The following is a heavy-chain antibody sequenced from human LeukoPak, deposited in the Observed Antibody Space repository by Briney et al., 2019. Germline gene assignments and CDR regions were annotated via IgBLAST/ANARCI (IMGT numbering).Heavy chain of an antibody. J-gene: IGHJ4*02. D-gene: IGHD1-26*01. Sequence: ASVKVSCKASGYTFTGYYMHWVRQAPGQGLEWMGRINPNSGGTNYAQKCQARATMTRDTSLNTAYMELRRLRSDDTAVYYCARVLSEPLNFDYWGQGTLVTVSS. CDR1: GYTFTGYY. CDR3: ARVLSEPLNFDY. CDR2: INPNSGGT. V-gene: IGHV1-2*06.